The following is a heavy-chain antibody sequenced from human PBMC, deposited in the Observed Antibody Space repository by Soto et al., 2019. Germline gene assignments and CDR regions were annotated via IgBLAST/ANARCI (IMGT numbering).Heavy chain of an antibody. CDR1: GFTFSSYW. CDR3: ASLSIAARQPGFDY. D-gene: IGHD6-6*01. Sequence: GGSLRLSCAASGFTFSSYWMSWVRQAPGKGLEWVANIKQDGSEKYYVDSVKGRFTISRDNAKNSLYLQMNSLRAEDAAVYYCASLSIAARQPGFDYWGQGTLVTVSS. J-gene: IGHJ4*02. V-gene: IGHV3-7*05. CDR2: IKQDGSEK.